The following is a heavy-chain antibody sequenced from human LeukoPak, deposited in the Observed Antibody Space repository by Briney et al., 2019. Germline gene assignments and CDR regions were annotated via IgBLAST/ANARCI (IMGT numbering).Heavy chain of an antibody. Sequence: GGSLRLSCAASGFTFSSYAMSWVRQAPGKALEWVSVIGGSGGSTYYADSVKGRFTISRDNSKNTLYLQMSSLRAEDTAVYYCAKKKRELRGFDYWGQGTLVTVSS. CDR3: AKKKRELRGFDY. D-gene: IGHD1-7*01. CDR1: GFTFSSYA. J-gene: IGHJ4*02. V-gene: IGHV3-23*01. CDR2: IGGSGGST.